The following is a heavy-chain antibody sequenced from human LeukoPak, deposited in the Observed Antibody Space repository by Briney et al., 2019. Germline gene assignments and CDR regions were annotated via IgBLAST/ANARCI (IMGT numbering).Heavy chain of an antibody. J-gene: IGHJ5*02. CDR3: ARGAAFGVANWFDP. CDR1: GFTFDDYA. Sequence: GGSLRLSCAASGFTFDDYAMHWVRQAPGKGLEWVSGVSWNSDNIAYGDSVKGRFTISRDNAKNSLYLQMNSLRADDTAVYYCARGAAFGVANWFDPWGQGTLVTVSS. CDR2: VSWNSDNI. D-gene: IGHD3-3*01. V-gene: IGHV3-9*01.